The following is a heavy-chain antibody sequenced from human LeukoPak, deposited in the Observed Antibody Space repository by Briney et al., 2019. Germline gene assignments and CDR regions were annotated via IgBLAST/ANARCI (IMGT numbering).Heavy chain of an antibody. V-gene: IGHV1-2*02. D-gene: IGHD3-10*01. CDR2: INPNSGGT. CDR1: GYTFTRYY. J-gene: IGHJ4*02. Sequence: ASVKVSCKASGYTFTRYYMHWVRQAPGQGLEWMGWINPNSGGTNYAQKFQGRVTMTRDTSISTAYMELSRLRSDDTAVYYCARTKLWFGEPYYFNYWGQGTLVTVSS. CDR3: ARTKLWFGEPYYFNY.